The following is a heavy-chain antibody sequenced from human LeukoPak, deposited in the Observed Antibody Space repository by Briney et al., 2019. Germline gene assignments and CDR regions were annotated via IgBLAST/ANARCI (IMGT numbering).Heavy chain of an antibody. CDR1: GGSISSGSYY. J-gene: IGHJ4*02. CDR3: ARAVGGDGSGSL. V-gene: IGHV4-61*02. Sequence: SETLSLTCTVSGGSISSGSYYWNWIRQPAGKGLEWIGRIYTSGSTNYNPSLKSRVTMSVDMSTRQISLKLSSVTAADTAVYYCARAVGGDGSGSLWGPGTLVTVSS. D-gene: IGHD3-10*01. CDR2: IYTSGST.